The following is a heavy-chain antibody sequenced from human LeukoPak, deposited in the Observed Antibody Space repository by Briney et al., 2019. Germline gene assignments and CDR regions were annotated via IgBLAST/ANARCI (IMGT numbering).Heavy chain of an antibody. V-gene: IGHV4-30-2*01. CDR2: IYHSGST. D-gene: IGHD6-6*01. CDR3: ARDRGSSSSLGIDY. J-gene: IGHJ4*02. Sequence: SQTLSLTCTVSGGSISSGGYYWSWIRQPPGKGLEWIGYIYHSGSTYYNPSLKSRVTISVDRSKNQFSLKLSSVTAADTAVYYCARDRGSSSSLGIDYWGQGTLVTVSS. CDR1: GGSISSGGYY.